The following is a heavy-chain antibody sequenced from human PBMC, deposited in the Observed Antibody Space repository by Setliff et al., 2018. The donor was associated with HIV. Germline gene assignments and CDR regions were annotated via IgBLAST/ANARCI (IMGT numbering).Heavy chain of an antibody. Sequence: ASVKVSCKASGYNFNAYYMHWVRQAPGQGLEWMGWINPNSGGTNYAQKFQGRVTLTRDTSSSTDYVELSRLTSDDTAVYYCAGGKGNSGTYRFLFGSPNEIDAFEIWGLGTMVTVSS. J-gene: IGHJ3*02. CDR1: GYNFNAYY. V-gene: IGHV1-2*02. D-gene: IGHD3-10*01. CDR3: AGGKGNSGTYRFLFGSPNEIDAFEI. CDR2: INPNSGGT.